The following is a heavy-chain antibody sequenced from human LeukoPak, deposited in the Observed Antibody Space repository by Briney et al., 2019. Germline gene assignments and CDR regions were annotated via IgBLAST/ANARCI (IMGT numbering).Heavy chain of an antibody. Sequence: GGSLRLSCAAPGFTFSSYAMSWVRQAPGKGLEWVSAISGSGGSTYYADSVKGRFTISRDNSKNTLYLQMNSLRAEDTAVYYCATPQGRWYVLSHYYYMDVWGKGTTVTVSS. CDR3: ATPQGRWYVLSHYYYMDV. J-gene: IGHJ6*03. V-gene: IGHV3-23*01. CDR2: ISGSGGST. CDR1: GFTFSSYA. D-gene: IGHD6-13*01.